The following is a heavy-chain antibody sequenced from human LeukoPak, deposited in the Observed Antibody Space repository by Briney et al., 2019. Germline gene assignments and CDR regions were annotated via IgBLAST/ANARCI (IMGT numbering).Heavy chain of an antibody. CDR3: ARGLTYYYGSGSNNWFDP. J-gene: IGHJ5*02. V-gene: IGHV4-39*06. D-gene: IGHD3-10*01. Sequence: SETLSLTCTVSGGSVNNSPYYWGWIRQPPGKGLEWIGTISYSGTTYYNPSLKSRVTITVDMSKNQFAPKLNSVRAADTAVYYCARGLTYYYGSGSNNWFDPWGQGTLVTASS. CDR2: ISYSGTT. CDR1: GGSVNNSPYY.